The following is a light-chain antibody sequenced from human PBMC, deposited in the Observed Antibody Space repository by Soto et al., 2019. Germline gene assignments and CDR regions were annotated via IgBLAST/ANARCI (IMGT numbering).Light chain of an antibody. CDR3: QQYGNTPWA. CDR1: QTVSSNY. V-gene: IGKV3-20*01. J-gene: IGKJ1*01. CDR2: AAS. Sequence: EIVLTQSPGTLSLSPGERATLSCRASQTVSSNYLAWYQQKPGQAPRLLIYAASSRATGISDRFSGSGSGTDFTLTISRLEPEDFAVYYCQQYGNTPWAFGQGTKVDIK.